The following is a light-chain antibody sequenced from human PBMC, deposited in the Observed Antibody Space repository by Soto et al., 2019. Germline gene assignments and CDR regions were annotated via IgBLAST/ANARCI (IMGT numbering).Light chain of an antibody. V-gene: IGLV1-51*02. CDR2: ENT. CDR1: SSYSGMNY. CDR3: GTWDSSLSAVV. J-gene: IGLJ2*01. Sequence: QSALSQLPSVSAAPGQKVTISCSGSSSYSGMNYVSWYQQLPGTAPKLLIYENTKRPSGIPDRFSGSNSGTSATLDITGLRTGDEADYYCGTWDSSLSAVVFGGGTKVTVL.